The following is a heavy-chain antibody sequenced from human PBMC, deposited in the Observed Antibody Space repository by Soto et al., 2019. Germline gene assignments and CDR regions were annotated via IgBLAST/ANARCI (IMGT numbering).Heavy chain of an antibody. J-gene: IGHJ5*02. CDR3: ARGGASRSPKFYSSGWYDENWFDP. V-gene: IGHV1-69*02. Sequence: QVQLVQSGAEVKKPGSSVKVSCKASGGTFSSYTISWVRQAPGQGLEWMGRIIPILGIANYAQKFQGRVTIAEDKSTSTAYMELSSLRVEDTAVYYCARGGASRSPKFYSSGWYDENWFDPWGQGTLVTVSS. D-gene: IGHD6-13*01. CDR2: IIPILGIA. CDR1: GGTFSSYT.